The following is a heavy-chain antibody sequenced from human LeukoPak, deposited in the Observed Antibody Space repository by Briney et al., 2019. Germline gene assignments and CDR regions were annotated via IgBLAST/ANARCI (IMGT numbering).Heavy chain of an antibody. CDR2: ISWNSGSI. V-gene: IGHV3-9*02. J-gene: IGHJ4*02. CDR3: AKDVGAGIAAAVDY. CDR1: GFTSDDYA. Sequence: PGRSLRLSCAASGFTSDDYAMHWVRQAPGPGLEWVSGISWNSGSIGYADSVKGRFTISRDNAKNSLYLQMNSLRAEDTALYYCAKDVGAGIAAAVDYWGQGTLVTVSS. D-gene: IGHD6-13*01.